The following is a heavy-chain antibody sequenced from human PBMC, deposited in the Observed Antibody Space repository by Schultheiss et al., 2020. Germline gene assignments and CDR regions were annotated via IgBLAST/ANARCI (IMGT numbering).Heavy chain of an antibody. CDR3: ARGLGDSDY. CDR2: IYTSGST. J-gene: IGHJ4*02. Sequence: SATLSLTCTVAGGSVSSGSYYWTWIRQPAGKGLEWIGRIYTSGSTNYNPSLKSRVTISIDTSKNQFSLKVNSVTAADTAVYYCARGLGDSDYWGQGTLVTVAS. CDR1: GGSVSSGSYY. V-gene: IGHV4-61*10. D-gene: IGHD3-16*01.